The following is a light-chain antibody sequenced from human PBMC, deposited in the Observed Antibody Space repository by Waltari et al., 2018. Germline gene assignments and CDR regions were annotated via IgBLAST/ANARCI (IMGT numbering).Light chain of an antibody. CDR3: QSADTRSSFWV. V-gene: IGLV3-25*03. Sequence: SNARTQPTTRSVSPGPTARSTCTGSACANESAFWDQQKPGQAPVLVIYRDSERPSGIPERFSGSNSGTTGTLTISGVQAEDEADYYCQSADTRSSFWVFGGGTKLTVV. CDR1: ACANES. CDR2: RDS. J-gene: IGLJ3*02.